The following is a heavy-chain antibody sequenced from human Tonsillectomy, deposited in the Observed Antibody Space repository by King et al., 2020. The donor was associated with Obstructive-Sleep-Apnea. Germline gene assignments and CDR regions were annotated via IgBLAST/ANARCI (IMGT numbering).Heavy chain of an antibody. J-gene: IGHJ4*02. CDR1: GFTFSSYG. D-gene: IGHD3-22*01. CDR2: ISTDGSNK. Sequence: VQLVESGGGVVHPGRSLRLSCAASGFTFSSYGMHWVRQAPGKGLEWVAGISTDGSNKYYGDSVKGRFTISRDNSKNTLNLQMNSLRAEDTAVYYCAKVNYHESSGYIEYWGQGTLVTVSS. V-gene: IGHV3-30*18. CDR3: AKVNYHESSGYIEY.